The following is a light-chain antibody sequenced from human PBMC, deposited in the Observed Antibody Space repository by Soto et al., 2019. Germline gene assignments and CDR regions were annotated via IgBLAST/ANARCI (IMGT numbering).Light chain of an antibody. J-gene: IGKJ2*01. CDR1: QSVRNN. V-gene: IGKV3-15*01. Sequence: EIVMTQSPATLSVSPGERATLSCRASQSVRNNLAWFQQKPGQAPRLLIYGASTRATGIPARFSGSGSGTEFTLTISSLQSEDFAVYYCHQYNHWYTFGQGTKLEI. CDR3: HQYNHWYT. CDR2: GAS.